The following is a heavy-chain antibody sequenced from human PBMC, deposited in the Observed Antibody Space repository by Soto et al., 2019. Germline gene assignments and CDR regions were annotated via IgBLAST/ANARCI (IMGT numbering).Heavy chain of an antibody. CDR3: ATRYYSGGSCYSNDAFDI. J-gene: IGHJ3*02. Sequence: EVQLVQSGAEVKKPGESLKISCKGSGYSFTSYWIGWVRQMPGKGLEWMGIIYPGDSDTRYSPSFQGQVTISADKSISTAYLQWSSLKASDTAMYYCATRYYSGGSCYSNDAFDIWGQGTMVTVSS. CDR1: GYSFTSYW. D-gene: IGHD2-15*01. CDR2: IYPGDSDT. V-gene: IGHV5-51*03.